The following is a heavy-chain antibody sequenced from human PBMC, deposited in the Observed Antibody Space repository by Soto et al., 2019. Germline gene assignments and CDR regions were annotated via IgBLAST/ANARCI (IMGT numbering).Heavy chain of an antibody. J-gene: IGHJ3*02. Sequence: EVLLLDSGGGLVQPGGSLRLSCAASGFTFSNYAMTWVRQAPGKGPEWISTVNNGGGGTYYADSVKGRFTISRDNSKNTLYLQVSSLRAEDTAVYYCARDSWITMNAFDIWGQGTLVTVSS. CDR2: VNNGGGGT. V-gene: IGHV3-23*01. CDR1: GFTFSNYA. CDR3: ARDSWITMNAFDI. D-gene: IGHD3-22*01.